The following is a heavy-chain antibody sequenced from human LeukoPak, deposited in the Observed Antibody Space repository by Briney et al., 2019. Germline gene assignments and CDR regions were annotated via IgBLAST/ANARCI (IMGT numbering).Heavy chain of an antibody. CDR1: GGTFSSYA. D-gene: IGHD6-13*01. Sequence: SVKVSCKASGGTFSSYAISWVRQAPGQGLEWMGRIIPILGIANYAQKSQGRVTMTEDTSTDTAYMELSSLRSEDTAVYYCATSRSEYSSSWYIPYWGQGTLVTVSS. J-gene: IGHJ4*02. CDR2: IIPILGIA. CDR3: ATSRSEYSSSWYIPY. V-gene: IGHV1-69*04.